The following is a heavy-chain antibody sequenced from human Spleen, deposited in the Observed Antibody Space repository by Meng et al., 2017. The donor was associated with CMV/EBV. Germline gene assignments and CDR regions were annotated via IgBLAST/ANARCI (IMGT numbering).Heavy chain of an antibody. CDR3: AKTIEPASTPNYYYYGMDV. D-gene: IGHD1-14*01. J-gene: IGHJ6*02. CDR1: GFTFSNYG. Sequence: GGSLRLSCAASGFTFSNYGMHWVRQAPGKGLEWVAFIRYDGSQKYSADSVKGRFTISKNNSKNTLYLQINSLRAEDTALYYCAKTIEPASTPNYYYYGMDVWGQGTTVTVSS. CDR2: IRYDGSQK. V-gene: IGHV3-30*02.